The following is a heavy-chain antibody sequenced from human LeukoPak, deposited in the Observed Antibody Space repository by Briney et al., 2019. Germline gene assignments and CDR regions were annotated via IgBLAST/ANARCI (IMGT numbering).Heavy chain of an antibody. CDR1: GFTFDDYG. Sequence: GGSLRLSCAASGFTFDDYGMSWVRQAPGKGLEWVSAINWNGGTTGYADSVKGRFTISRDNPKNSLYLQMNSLRAEDTAFYYCARYLWVGNSPFDYWGQGTLVTVSS. CDR2: INWNGGTT. V-gene: IGHV3-20*04. D-gene: IGHD4-23*01. CDR3: ARYLWVGNSPFDY. J-gene: IGHJ4*02.